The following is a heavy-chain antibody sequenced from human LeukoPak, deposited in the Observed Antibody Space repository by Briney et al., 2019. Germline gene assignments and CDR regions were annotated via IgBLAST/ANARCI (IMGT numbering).Heavy chain of an antibody. V-gene: IGHV3-64*01. CDR3: ARYFTYGMDV. J-gene: IGHJ6*02. CDR2: ISSNGGST. Sequence: GGSLGLSCAASGFTFSSYAMHWVRQAPGKGLEYVSAISSNGGSTYYANSVKGRFTISRDNSKNTLYLQMGSLRAEDMAVYYCARYFTYGMDVWGQGTTVTVSS. D-gene: IGHD3-9*01. CDR1: GFTFSSYA.